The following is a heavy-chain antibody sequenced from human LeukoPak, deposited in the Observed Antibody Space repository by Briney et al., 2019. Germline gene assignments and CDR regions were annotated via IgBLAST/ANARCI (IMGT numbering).Heavy chain of an antibody. V-gene: IGHV3-30*04. CDR1: GFTFSSYA. D-gene: IGHD3-10*01. CDR3: ARVWWFGELVAHYYYGMDV. Sequence: GGSLRLSCAASGFTFSSYAMHWVRQASGKGLEWVAVISYDGSNKYYADSVKGRFTISRDNSKNTLYLQMNSLRAEDTTVYYCARVWWFGELVAHYYYGMDVWGQGTTVTVSS. J-gene: IGHJ6*02. CDR2: ISYDGSNK.